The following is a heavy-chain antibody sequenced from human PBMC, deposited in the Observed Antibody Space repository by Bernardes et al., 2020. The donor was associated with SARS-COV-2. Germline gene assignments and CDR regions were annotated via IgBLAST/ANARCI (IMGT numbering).Heavy chain of an antibody. D-gene: IGHD1-26*01. CDR2: IYTDGSE. J-gene: IGHJ4*02. V-gene: IGHV3-53*01. Sequence: GGSLRLSCVASGPTVSISQMSWVRQAPGKGLEWVSVIYTDGSEFYADSVKGRFTISRDNSKNTLYLQMNSLRAEDTAVYFCVREKVQSEPPTRYDYWGQGTLVTVSS. CDR1: GPTVSISQ. CDR3: VREKVQSEPPTRYDY.